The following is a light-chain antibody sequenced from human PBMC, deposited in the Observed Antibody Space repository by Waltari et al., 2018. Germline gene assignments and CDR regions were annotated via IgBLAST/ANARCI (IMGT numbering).Light chain of an antibody. CDR2: EAS. Sequence: DIQMTQSPSSLSASVGDSVTITCRASQNIGYYLNWYQQTPGKAPKLLIFEASNLQSGVPSRFSGRGFGRGFTLTITSLQREDFATYYCQQSSSAPRTFGQGTKVEL. V-gene: IGKV1-39*01. CDR1: QNIGYY. CDR3: QQSSSAPRT. J-gene: IGKJ2*01.